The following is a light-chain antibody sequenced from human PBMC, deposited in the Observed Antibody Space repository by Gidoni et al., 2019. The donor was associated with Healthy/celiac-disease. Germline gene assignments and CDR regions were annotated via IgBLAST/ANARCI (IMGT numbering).Light chain of an antibody. CDR1: SSNIGEGYD. Sequence: QSVLTQPPSVSGAPGQTVTIACTGSSSNIGEGYDVHWYQQLPGAAPKHLIHGHSNRPSGVPDRFSCSEAGTSASRVITGLQAEDEADYCCQSYDSSLSGVVFGGGTKLTVL. CDR2: GHS. CDR3: QSYDSSLSGVV. J-gene: IGLJ2*01. V-gene: IGLV1-40*01.